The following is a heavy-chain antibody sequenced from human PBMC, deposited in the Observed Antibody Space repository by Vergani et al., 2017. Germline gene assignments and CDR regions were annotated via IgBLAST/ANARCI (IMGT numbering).Heavy chain of an antibody. CDR2: IYYSGST. CDR3: ARWTIGYCSGGSCYHAFDI. J-gene: IGHJ3*02. CDR1: GGSISSSSYY. V-gene: IGHV4-39*07. D-gene: IGHD2-15*01. Sequence: QLQLQESGPGLVKPSETLSLTCTVSGGSISSSSYYWGWIRQPPGKGLEWIGSIYYSGSTYYNPSLKSRVTISVDTSKNQFSLKLSSVTAADTAVYYCARWTIGYCSGGSCYHAFDIWGQGTMVTVSS.